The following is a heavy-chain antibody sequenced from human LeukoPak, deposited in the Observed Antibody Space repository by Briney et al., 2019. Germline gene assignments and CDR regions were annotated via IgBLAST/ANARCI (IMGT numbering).Heavy chain of an antibody. V-gene: IGHV4-61*08. CDR2: IHYSGST. Sequence: SETLSLTCTVSGGSVSSGGYYWSWIRQPPGKGLEWIGYIHYSGSTNYNPSLKSRVTISVDTSKNQFSLQLSSVSAADTAAYYCARVPYYYGSGSQYYFDYWGQGTLVTVSS. CDR1: GGSVSSGGYY. J-gene: IGHJ4*02. CDR3: ARVPYYYGSGSQYYFDY. D-gene: IGHD3-10*01.